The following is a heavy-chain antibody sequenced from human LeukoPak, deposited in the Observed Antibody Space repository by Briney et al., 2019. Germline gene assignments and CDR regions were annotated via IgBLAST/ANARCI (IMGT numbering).Heavy chain of an antibody. CDR2: IRNDNGNT. CDR1: GYTFRNYG. J-gene: IGHJ4*02. D-gene: IGHD3-3*01. V-gene: IGHV1-18*01. Sequence: ASMKVSCKASGYTFRNYGISWVRQAPGQGLEWMGWIRNDNGNTDYAENFQGRVTMTTDTSTNTVYMQLRSLRSDDTAVYYCAREQYYDFWSGSWDYWGQGTLVTVSS. CDR3: AREQYYDFWSGSWDY.